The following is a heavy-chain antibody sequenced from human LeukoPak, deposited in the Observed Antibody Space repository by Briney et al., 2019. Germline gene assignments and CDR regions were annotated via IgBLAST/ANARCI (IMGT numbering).Heavy chain of an antibody. CDR3: ARDSGIYDFWSGYSYYFDY. Sequence: GGSLRLSCAASGFTFSSYWMSWVRQAPGKELEWVANIKQDGSEKYYVDSVKGRFTISRDNAKNSLYLQMNSLRAEDTAVYYCARDSGIYDFWSGYSYYFDYWGQGTLVTVSS. CDR1: GFTFSSYW. V-gene: IGHV3-7*01. CDR2: IKQDGSEK. J-gene: IGHJ4*02. D-gene: IGHD3-3*01.